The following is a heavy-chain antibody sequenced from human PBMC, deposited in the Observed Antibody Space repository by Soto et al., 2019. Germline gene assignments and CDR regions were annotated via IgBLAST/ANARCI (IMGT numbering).Heavy chain of an antibody. CDR3: ARVLGPGYYYYGMDV. J-gene: IGHJ6*02. Sequence: LRLSCAASGFTFSSYSMNWVRQAPGKGLEWVSSISSSSSYIYYADSVKGRFTISRDNAKNSLYLQMNSLRAEDTAVYYCARVLGPGYYYYGMDVWGQGTTVTVSS. CDR1: GFTFSSYS. V-gene: IGHV3-21*01. D-gene: IGHD7-27*01. CDR2: ISSSSSYI.